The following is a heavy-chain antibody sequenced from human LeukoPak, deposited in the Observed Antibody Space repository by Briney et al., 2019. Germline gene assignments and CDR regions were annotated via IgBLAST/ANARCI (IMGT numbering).Heavy chain of an antibody. CDR3: ARGAGTTVYYMDV. Sequence: GGSLRLSCAASGFTFSSYWMSWVRQAPGKGLEWVAVISSDGSNKYYADSVKGQFTISRDNSNNTLYLQMNSLRPEDTAVYYCARGAGTTVYYMDVWGKGTTVTVSS. J-gene: IGHJ6*03. V-gene: IGHV3-30*01. D-gene: IGHD1-7*01. CDR2: ISSDGSNK. CDR1: GFTFSSYW.